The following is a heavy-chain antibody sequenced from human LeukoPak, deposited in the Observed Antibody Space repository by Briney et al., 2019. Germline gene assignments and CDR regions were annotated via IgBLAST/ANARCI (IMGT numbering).Heavy chain of an antibody. J-gene: IGHJ4*02. CDR3: TRDVSQSSSWYGEFDY. CDR1: GCSFSNHW. D-gene: IGHD6-13*01. CDR2: INSAGSST. Sequence: PGGSLRLSCAASGCSFSNHWLHWVRQVPGKGLVWVSRINSAGSSTTYADSVKGRFTISRDNAKNTLYLQMNSLRDEDTAVYYCTRDVSQSSSWYGEFDYWGQGTQVTVSS. V-gene: IGHV3-74*03.